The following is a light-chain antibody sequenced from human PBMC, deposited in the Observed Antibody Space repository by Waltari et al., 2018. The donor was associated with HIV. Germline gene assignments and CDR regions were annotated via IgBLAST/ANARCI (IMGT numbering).Light chain of an antibody. CDR3: MIWHSSAVV. V-gene: IGLV5-45*02. Sequence: QAVLTQPSSLSASPGASASLTCPLRRGINVGTYRIYWYQQKPGSPPQYLLRYKSDSDKQQGSGVPSRFSGSKDASANAGILLISGLQSEDEADYYCMIWHSSAVVFGGGTKLTVL. CDR2: YKSDSDK. CDR1: RGINVGTYR. J-gene: IGLJ2*01.